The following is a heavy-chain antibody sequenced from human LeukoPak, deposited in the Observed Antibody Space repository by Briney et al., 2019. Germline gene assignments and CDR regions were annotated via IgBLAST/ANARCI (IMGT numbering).Heavy chain of an antibody. Sequence: SETLSLTCSVSGASISPYYWSCIRQPPVKALDWIGYIYYSGTTNYNPSLQSRVTISVATSKNQFSLQLSSVTAADTALYYCARDRASAGGFDYWGQGTLVTVSS. V-gene: IGHV4-59*01. D-gene: IGHD2-15*01. J-gene: IGHJ4*02. CDR2: IYYSGTT. CDR3: ARDRASAGGFDY. CDR1: GASISPYY.